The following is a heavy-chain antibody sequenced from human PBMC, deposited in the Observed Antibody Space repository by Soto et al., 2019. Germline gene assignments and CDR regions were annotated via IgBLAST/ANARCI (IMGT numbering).Heavy chain of an antibody. D-gene: IGHD6-19*01. J-gene: IGHJ4*02. Sequence: EMQLLESGGGLVQPGGSLRLFCAASGFTFSNYAMTWVRQAPGEGLEWVSTITPTGVTYYGDTVKGRFTISRDNSKSTLFLQMNSLRAEDTAIYYCVRTDKFNSQSSGWANRFDCWGQGTLVTVSS. CDR1: GFTFSNYA. V-gene: IGHV3-23*01. CDR2: ITPTGVT. CDR3: VRTDKFNSQSSGWANRFDC.